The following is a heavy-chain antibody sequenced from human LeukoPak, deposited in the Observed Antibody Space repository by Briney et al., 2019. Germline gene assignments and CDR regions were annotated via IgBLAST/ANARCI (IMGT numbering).Heavy chain of an antibody. CDR3: ARRWTTMTDDYFDY. CDR1: GYTFTSYN. J-gene: IGHJ4*02. V-gene: IGHV1-18*04. D-gene: IGHD4-17*01. CDR2: ISGYNGNT. Sequence: ASVTVSFTCAGYTFTSYNIGWVRQAPGQGLEWVGWISGYNGNTNYARRLQGRVTITTDTSTSTAYLELRSLRSDDTAVFYCARRWTTMTDDYFDYWGQGTLVTVSS.